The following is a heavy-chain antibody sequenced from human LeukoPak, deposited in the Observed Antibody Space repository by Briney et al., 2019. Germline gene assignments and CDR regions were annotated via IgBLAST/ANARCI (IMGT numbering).Heavy chain of an antibody. Sequence: WGSLRLSCAASGFTFSSYAMSWVRQAPGKGLEWVSGISGSGDNTYYADSVKGRFTISRDNSKNTLYVQVNSLGTEDTAAYYCAKGSYYDSSGSFYFDYRGQGTLVTVSS. CDR1: GFTFSSYA. CDR3: AKGSYYDSSGSFYFDY. J-gene: IGHJ4*02. D-gene: IGHD3-22*01. V-gene: IGHV3-23*01. CDR2: ISGSGDNT.